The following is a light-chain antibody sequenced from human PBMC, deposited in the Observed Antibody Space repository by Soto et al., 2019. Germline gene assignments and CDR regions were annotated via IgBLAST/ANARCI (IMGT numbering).Light chain of an antibody. CDR2: VAS. Sequence: DIQMTQSPSSLSASVGDTVTFTCRASQTVSTYLNWYLLKPGKAPKLLIYVASSLQSGVPSRFSANGSATEFALTISGLRPEDSATFYCQQSYKTPRTFGQGSRLEIK. V-gene: IGKV1-39*01. J-gene: IGKJ2*01. CDR3: QQSYKTPRT. CDR1: QTVSTY.